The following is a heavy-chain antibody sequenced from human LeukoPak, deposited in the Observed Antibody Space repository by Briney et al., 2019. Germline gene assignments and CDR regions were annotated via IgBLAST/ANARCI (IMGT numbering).Heavy chain of an antibody. J-gene: IGHJ4*02. CDR2: ISSSSSYI. Sequence: PGGSLRLSCAASGFTFSSYSMNWVRQAPGKGLEWVSSISSSSSYIYYADSVKGRFTISSDNAKNSLYLQMNSLRAEDTAVYYCARDPDYDYYFDYWGQGTLVTVSS. V-gene: IGHV3-21*01. D-gene: IGHD3-22*01. CDR3: ARDPDYDYYFDY. CDR1: GFTFSSYS.